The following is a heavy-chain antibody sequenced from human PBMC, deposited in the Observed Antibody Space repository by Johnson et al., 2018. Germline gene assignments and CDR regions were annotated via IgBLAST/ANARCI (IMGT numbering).Heavy chain of an antibody. V-gene: IGHV3-48*02. CDR1: GFTFSSYS. J-gene: IGHJ6*02. CDR2: ISSRSSTI. D-gene: IGHD6-13*01. Sequence: VQLVESGGGLVQHGGSLRLSCAASGFTFSSYSMKWVRQAPGKGLEWVSYISSRSSTIYYADSVKGRFPISRENAKNSLYRQMNSLRDEDTAVYYWGSNSSSWYYYYGMDVWGQGTTVTVSS. CDR3: GSNSSSWYYYYGMDV.